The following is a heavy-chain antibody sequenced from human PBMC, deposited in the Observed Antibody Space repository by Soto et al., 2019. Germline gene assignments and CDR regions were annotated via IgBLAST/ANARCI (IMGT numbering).Heavy chain of an antibody. CDR2: LDPTDSYT. J-gene: IGHJ4*02. V-gene: IGHV5-10-1*01. CDR1: GYSFTSYW. D-gene: IGHD2-2*01. Sequence: GESLKISCKGSGYSFTSYWISWVRQMPGKGLEWMGTLDPTDSYTNYSPSFQGHVTISPDKSINTAYLQWSSPKASDAAMYYCARHPSPSNPYCSSTSCYDFDFWGQGTLVTVSS. CDR3: ARHPSPSNPYCSSTSCYDFDF.